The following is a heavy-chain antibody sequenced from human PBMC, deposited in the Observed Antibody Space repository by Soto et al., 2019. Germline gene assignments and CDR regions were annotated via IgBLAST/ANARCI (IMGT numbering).Heavy chain of an antibody. V-gene: IGHV3-30*03. CDR1: GFTVSTYG. CDR3: TGEVASGY. CDR2: ISRDGGTK. J-gene: IGHJ4*02. Sequence: QVQLVESGGGVVQPGRSLRLSCAVSGFTVSTYGMHWVRQAPGKGLEWVAVISRDGGTKYYADSVKGRFTISRDNSRNTLFLERNRLRGDDMAVYYCTGEVASGYWGQGTLVTVSS. D-gene: IGHD2-8*02.